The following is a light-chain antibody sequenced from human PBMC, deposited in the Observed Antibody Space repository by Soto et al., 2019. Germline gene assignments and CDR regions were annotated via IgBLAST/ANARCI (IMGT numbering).Light chain of an antibody. CDR1: QSVSSY. J-gene: IGKJ5*01. Sequence: EIVLTQSPATLSMYPGERATLSCRATQSVSSYLAWYQQKPGQAPRLLIYDASNRATGIPARFSGSGSGTDFTLTISSLEPEDFAFYYCQQRSNWPPGGTFGQGTRLEIK. V-gene: IGKV3-11*01. CDR2: DAS. CDR3: QQRSNWPPGGT.